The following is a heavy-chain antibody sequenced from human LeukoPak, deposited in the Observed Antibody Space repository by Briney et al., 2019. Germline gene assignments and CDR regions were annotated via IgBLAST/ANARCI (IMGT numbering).Heavy chain of an antibody. CDR2: INPNSGGT. D-gene: IGHD3-10*01. Sequence: GASVKVSCKASGYTFTAYYIHWVRQAPGQGLEWLGWINPNSGGTNYPRKFQGRVTMTRGASVSTAFMELSSLRSEDTAVYYCARLSAPGSFQHHYYYYMDVWGKGTTVTVSS. CDR3: ARLSAPGSFQHHYYYYMDV. J-gene: IGHJ6*03. CDR1: GYTFTAYY. V-gene: IGHV1-2*02.